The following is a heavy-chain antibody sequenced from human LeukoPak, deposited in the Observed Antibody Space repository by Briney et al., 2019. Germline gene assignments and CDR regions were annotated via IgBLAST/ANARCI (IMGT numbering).Heavy chain of an antibody. Sequence: SVKVSCKASGGTFSSYAISWVRQAPGQGLEWMGRIIPILGIANYAQKFQGRVTITADKSTSTAYMELSSLRSEDTAVYYCARGKYCSGGSCPDFDPWGQGTLVTVSS. D-gene: IGHD2-15*01. CDR2: IIPILGIA. V-gene: IGHV1-69*04. CDR1: GGTFSSYA. CDR3: ARGKYCSGGSCPDFDP. J-gene: IGHJ5*02.